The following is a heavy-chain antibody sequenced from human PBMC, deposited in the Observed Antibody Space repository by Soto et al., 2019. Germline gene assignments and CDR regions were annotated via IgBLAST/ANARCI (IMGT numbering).Heavy chain of an antibody. D-gene: IGHD3-22*01. J-gene: IGHJ6*02. Sequence: EVQLLESGGGLVQPGGSLRLSCAASGFTVSSYAMSWVRQAPGKGLEWVSAISGSGGSTYYADSVKGRFTISRDNSKNALYLQMDSLSAEDTAVYYCAKDFYYDGSGYSSYYYYCMDVWGQGTTCAVSS. CDR1: GFTVSSYA. CDR3: AKDFYYDGSGYSSYYYYCMDV. CDR2: ISGSGGST. V-gene: IGHV3-23*01.